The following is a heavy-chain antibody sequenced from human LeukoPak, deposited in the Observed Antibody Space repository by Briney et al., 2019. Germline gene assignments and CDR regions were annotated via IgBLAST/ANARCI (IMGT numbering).Heavy chain of an antibody. CDR2: IKQDGSEK. Sequence: GGSLRLSCAASGFSFSSYWMSWVRQAPGKGLEWVANIKQDGSEKYYVESVKGRFTISRDNAKSSLYLQMNSLRAEDTAVYYCAKDSFDYVWRSYQAFNYYMDVWGKGTTVIISS. J-gene: IGHJ6*03. CDR3: AKDSFDYVWRSYQAFNYYMDV. D-gene: IGHD3-16*02. CDR1: GFSFSSYW. V-gene: IGHV3-7*01.